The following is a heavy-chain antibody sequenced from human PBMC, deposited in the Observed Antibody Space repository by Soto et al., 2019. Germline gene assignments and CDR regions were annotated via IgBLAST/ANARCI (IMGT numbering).Heavy chain of an antibody. V-gene: IGHV1-18*04. CDR1: GYTFTSYG. Sequence: RASVKVSCKASGYTFTSYGISWVRQAPGQGLEWMGWISAYNGNTNYAQKLPGRVTMTTDTATSTAYMELRSLRSDDTAVYYCARAIVPSSQDLDIVVVGAATGYFDYWGQGTLVTVSS. D-gene: IGHD2-15*01. CDR3: ARAIVPSSQDLDIVVVGAATGYFDY. CDR2: ISAYNGNT. J-gene: IGHJ4*02.